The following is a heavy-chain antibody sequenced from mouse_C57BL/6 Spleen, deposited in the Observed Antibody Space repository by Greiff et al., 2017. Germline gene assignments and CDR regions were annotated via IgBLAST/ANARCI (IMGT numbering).Heavy chain of an antibody. CDR3: ARTDYGNLFAY. V-gene: IGHV1-82*01. CDR1: GYAFSSSW. J-gene: IGHJ3*01. Sequence: VQLQQSGPELVKPGASVKISCKASGYAFSSSWMNWVKRRPGKGLEWIGRIYPGDGDTNYNGKFKGKATLTADKSSSTAYMQLSSLTSEDSAVYFCARTDYGNLFAYWGQGTLVTVSA. D-gene: IGHD2-1*01. CDR2: IYPGDGDT.